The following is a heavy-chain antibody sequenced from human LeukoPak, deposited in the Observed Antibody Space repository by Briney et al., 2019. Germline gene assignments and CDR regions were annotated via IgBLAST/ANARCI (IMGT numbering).Heavy chain of an antibody. D-gene: IGHD6-13*01. J-gene: IGHJ6*02. CDR1: GFTFSIYG. CDR2: IWYDGSNK. Sequence: PGGSLRLSCAASGFTFSIYGMHWVRQAPGKGLEWVAVIWYDGSNKYYADSVKGRFTISRDNSKNTLYLQMNSLRAEDTAVYYCARESGIAPSTRASYYYYYYGMDVWGQGTTVTVSS. V-gene: IGHV3-33*01. CDR3: ARESGIAPSTRASYYYYYYGMDV.